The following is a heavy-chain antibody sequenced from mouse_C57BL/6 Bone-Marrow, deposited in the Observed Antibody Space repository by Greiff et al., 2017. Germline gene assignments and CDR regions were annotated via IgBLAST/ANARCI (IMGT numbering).Heavy chain of an antibody. CDR3: ARDKVYYGSSWFAY. Sequence: EVQLQESGPGLVKPSQSLSLTCSVTGYSITSGYYWNWIRQFPGNKLEWMGYISYDGSNNYNPSLKNRISITRDTSKNQFFLKLNSVTTEDTATYYCARDKVYYGSSWFAYWGQGTLVTVSA. CDR2: ISYDGSN. CDR1: GYSITSGYY. J-gene: IGHJ3*01. V-gene: IGHV3-6*01. D-gene: IGHD1-1*01.